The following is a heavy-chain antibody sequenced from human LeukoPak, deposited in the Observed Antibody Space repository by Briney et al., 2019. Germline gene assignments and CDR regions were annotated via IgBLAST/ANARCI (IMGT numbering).Heavy chain of an antibody. J-gene: IGHJ4*02. V-gene: IGHV1-69*13. CDR1: GYTFTGYY. D-gene: IGHD1-26*01. CDR2: IIPIFGTA. Sequence: SVKVSCKASGYTFTGYYMHWVRQAPGQGLEWMGGIIPIFGTANYAQKFQGRVTITADESTSTAYMELSSLRSEDTAVYYCALWEPFDYWGQGTLVTVSS. CDR3: ALWEPFDY.